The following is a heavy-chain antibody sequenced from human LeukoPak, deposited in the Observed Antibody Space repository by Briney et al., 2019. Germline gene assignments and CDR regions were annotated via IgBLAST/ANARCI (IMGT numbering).Heavy chain of an antibody. Sequence: GGSLRLSCAASGFTFSDYGMNWVRQAPGKGLEWVSSISSRSTYIYYADSVKGRFTISRDNAKNSLYLQMNSLRAEDTAVYYCARRYSNSWYSIDYWGQGTLVTVSS. V-gene: IGHV3-21*01. CDR2: ISSRSTYI. CDR1: GFTFSDYG. CDR3: ARRYSNSWYSIDY. J-gene: IGHJ4*02. D-gene: IGHD6-13*01.